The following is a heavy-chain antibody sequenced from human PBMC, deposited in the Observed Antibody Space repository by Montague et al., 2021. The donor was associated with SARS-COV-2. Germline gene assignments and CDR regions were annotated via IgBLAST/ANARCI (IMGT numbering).Heavy chain of an antibody. V-gene: IGHV4-61*02. CDR3: ARVGGQLVGGRWYFDF. CDR2: IYTTGST. Sequence: TLSLTCTVSGASITSGSYYWSWIRQPAGTRLEWIGRIYTTGSTNYDPSLKSRVAISVDTSKNQFSLKLSSVTAADTAVYYCARVGGQLVGGRWYFDFWGQGILVTVSP. D-gene: IGHD6-13*01. J-gene: IGHJ4*02. CDR1: GASITSGSYY.